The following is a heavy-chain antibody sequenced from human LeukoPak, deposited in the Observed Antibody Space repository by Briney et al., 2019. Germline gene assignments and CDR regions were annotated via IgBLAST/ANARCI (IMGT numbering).Heavy chain of an antibody. CDR1: GGSISSYY. J-gene: IGHJ4*02. CDR3: ARVTYDSSGSGFDY. D-gene: IGHD3-22*01. Sequence: ASETLSLTCTVSGGSISSYYWSWSRQPPGKGLEWIGYIYYSGSTNYNPSLKSRVTISVDTSKNQFSLKLSSVTAADTAVYYRARVTYDSSGSGFDYWGQGTLVTVSS. CDR2: IYYSGST. V-gene: IGHV4-59*01.